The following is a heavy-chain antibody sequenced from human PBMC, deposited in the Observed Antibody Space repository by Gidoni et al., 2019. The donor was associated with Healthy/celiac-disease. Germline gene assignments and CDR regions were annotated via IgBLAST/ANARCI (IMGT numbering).Heavy chain of an antibody. CDR2: ITHSGST. D-gene: IGHD2-15*01. V-gene: IGHV4-34*01. J-gene: IGHJ4*02. Sequence: QVQLQQWGTGLLKPSETLSLTCAVYGGSFSGYYWSWIRQPPGKGLEWIGEITHSGSTNYNPSLKSRVTISVDTSKNQFSLKLSSVTAADTAVYYCAIGGSCYSCFDYWGQGTLVTVSS. CDR1: GGSFSGYY. CDR3: AIGGSCYSCFDY.